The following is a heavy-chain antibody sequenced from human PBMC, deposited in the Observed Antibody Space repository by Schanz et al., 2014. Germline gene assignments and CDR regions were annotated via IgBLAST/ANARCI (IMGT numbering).Heavy chain of an antibody. CDR2: ISGSGGST. V-gene: IGHV3-23*04. J-gene: IGHJ4*02. CDR1: GFTFSTYA. Sequence: VQLVESGGGVVQFGRSLRLSCAASGFTFSTYAMSWVRQAPGKGLEWVSGISGSGGSTYYADSVKGRFTISRDNSKNTLDLQMNSLRAEDTAVYYCAKQIDYDILTVTRNWGQGTLVTVSS. D-gene: IGHD3-9*01. CDR3: AKQIDYDILTVTRN.